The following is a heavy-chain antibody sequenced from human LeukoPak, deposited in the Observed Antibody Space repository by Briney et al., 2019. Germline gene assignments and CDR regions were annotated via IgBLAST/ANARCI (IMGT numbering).Heavy chain of an antibody. J-gene: IGHJ4*02. D-gene: IGHD4-23*01. V-gene: IGHV3-74*01. CDR2: IKSDGSSI. CDR3: ARDLDYGGYSNFDY. Sequence: GGSLRLSCVASGFTFSSYWMHWVRQAPGKGLVWVSRIKSDGSSIRYADSVKGRFTISRDNAKNTLYLQMNSLGAEDTAVYYCARDLDYGGYSNFDYWGQGTLVTVSS. CDR1: GFTFSSYW.